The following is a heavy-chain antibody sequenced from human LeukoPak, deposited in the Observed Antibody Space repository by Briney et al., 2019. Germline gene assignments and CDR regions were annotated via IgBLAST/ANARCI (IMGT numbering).Heavy chain of an antibody. J-gene: IGHJ4*02. V-gene: IGHV3-30-3*01. Sequence: GGSLRLSCAAFGFTFSSYAMHWVRQAPGKGLEWVAVMTHDGTNKYYADSVMGRFTISRDNSKNTLYLQMNSLRAEDTAIYYCAREGPRGNSQFDYWGQGTLVTVSS. D-gene: IGHD2/OR15-2a*01. CDR1: GFTFSSYA. CDR2: MTHDGTNK. CDR3: AREGPRGNSQFDY.